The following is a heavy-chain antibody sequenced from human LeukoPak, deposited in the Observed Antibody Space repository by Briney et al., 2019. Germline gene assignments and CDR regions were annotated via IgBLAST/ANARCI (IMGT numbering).Heavy chain of an antibody. CDR1: GFTFSSYA. CDR3: AKQGSGCDNGGYRDY. Sequence: PGGSLRLSCAGSGFTFSSYAMSWVRQAPGKGLEWVSTISGSGGSTYYADSVKGRFTISRDNSKNTLYLQMNSLRAEDTAVYYCAKQGSGCDNGGYRDYWGQGTLVTVSS. D-gene: IGHD3-22*01. V-gene: IGHV3-23*01. J-gene: IGHJ4*02. CDR2: ISGSGGST.